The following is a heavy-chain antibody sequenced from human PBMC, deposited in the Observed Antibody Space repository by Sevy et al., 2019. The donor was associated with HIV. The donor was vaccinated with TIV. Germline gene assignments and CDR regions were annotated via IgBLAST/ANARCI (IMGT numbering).Heavy chain of an antibody. D-gene: IGHD6-13*01. V-gene: IGHV3-23*01. Sequence: GESLKISCAASGFTFSSFAMSWVRQVPGKGLEWVSSINGRGGSTYYADSVKGRVTLSRDNSKDTLFLQMDSLRAEDTAIYYCARPTPRIAASSAAFFDYWGQGTLVTVSS. CDR3: ARPTPRIAASSAAFFDY. CDR2: INGRGGST. CDR1: GFTFSSFA. J-gene: IGHJ4*02.